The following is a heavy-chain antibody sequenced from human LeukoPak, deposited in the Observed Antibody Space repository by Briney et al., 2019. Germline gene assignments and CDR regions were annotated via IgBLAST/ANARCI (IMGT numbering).Heavy chain of an antibody. V-gene: IGHV1-8*03. CDR1: GYTFTNYD. Sequence: GASVKVSCKASGYTFTNYDINWVRQATGQGLEWMGYMNPNSGNSAYAQNFQGRVTITTDASISTAYMELSGLRSEDTALYYCARQGLDYWGQGTLVTASS. CDR3: ARQGLDY. CDR2: MNPNSGNS. J-gene: IGHJ4*02.